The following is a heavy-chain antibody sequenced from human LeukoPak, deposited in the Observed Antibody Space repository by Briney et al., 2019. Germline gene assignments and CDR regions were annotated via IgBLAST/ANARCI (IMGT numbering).Heavy chain of an antibody. V-gene: IGHV3-30*18. D-gene: IGHD2-2*01. Sequence: GRSLRLSCAASGFNFSSYGMHWVRQAPGKGLEWVAVISYDGSNKYYADSVKGRFTISRDNSKNTLYLQMNSLRAEDTAVYYCAKDLEYQLAIRYYYYGMDVWGQGTTVTVSS. CDR3: AKDLEYQLAIRYYYYGMDV. CDR2: ISYDGSNK. J-gene: IGHJ6*02. CDR1: GFNFSSYG.